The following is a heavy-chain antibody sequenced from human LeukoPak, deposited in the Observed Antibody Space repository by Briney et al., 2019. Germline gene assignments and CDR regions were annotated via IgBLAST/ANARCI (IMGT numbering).Heavy chain of an antibody. Sequence: SETLSLTCTVSGGSICSGGYYWSWIRQHPGKGLVWIGYIYYSGSTYYNPSLKSRVTISVDTSKNQFSLKLSSVTAADTAVYYCAGLYYYDSSGYSWFDPWGQGTLVTVSS. J-gene: IGHJ5*02. V-gene: IGHV4-31*03. CDR1: GGSICSGGYY. CDR3: AGLYYYDSSGYSWFDP. D-gene: IGHD3-22*01. CDR2: IYYSGST.